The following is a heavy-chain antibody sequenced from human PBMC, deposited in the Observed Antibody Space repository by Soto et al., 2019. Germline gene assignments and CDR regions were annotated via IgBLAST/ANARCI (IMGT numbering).Heavy chain of an antibody. CDR3: AVAVAGPTAIGY. D-gene: IGHD6-19*01. CDR1: GFAFSSYW. Sequence: EVQLVESGGGLVQPGGSLRLSCAASGFAFSSYWMHWVRQAPGKGLVWVSRINSDGSSTSYADSVKGRFTISRDNAKNTLYLQMNSLRAEDTAVYYCAVAVAGPTAIGYWGQGTLVTVSS. J-gene: IGHJ4*02. CDR2: INSDGSST. V-gene: IGHV3-74*01.